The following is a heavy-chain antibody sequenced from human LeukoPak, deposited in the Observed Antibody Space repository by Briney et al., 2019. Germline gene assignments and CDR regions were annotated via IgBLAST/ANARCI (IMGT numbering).Heavy chain of an antibody. J-gene: IGHJ4*02. CDR1: GFTFSSYG. CDR3: AKDGLSGSAQRYFFDY. Sequence: GRSLRLSCAASGFTFSSYGMHWDRQAPGKGLEWVAIISHDGSNKYYADSVKGRFTISRDNSKNSLYLQMNSPRAEDTAVYYCAKDGLSGSAQRYFFDYWGQGSLVIVSS. D-gene: IGHD3-22*01. V-gene: IGHV3-30*18. CDR2: ISHDGSNK.